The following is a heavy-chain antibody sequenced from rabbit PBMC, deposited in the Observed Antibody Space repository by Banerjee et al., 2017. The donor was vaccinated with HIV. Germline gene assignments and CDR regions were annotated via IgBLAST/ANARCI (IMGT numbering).Heavy chain of an antibody. J-gene: IGHJ4*01. V-gene: IGHV1S40*01. D-gene: IGHD8-1*01. CDR1: GFSFSSSYY. CDR3: ARDPYVGSSFFNL. Sequence: QSLEESGGDLVKPGASLTLTCTASGFSFSSSYYMCWVRQAPGKGLEWIACIYTGSGTAYYASWAKGRFTISKTSSTTVTLQRTSLTAADTATYFCARDPYVGSSFFNLWGPGTLVTDS. CDR2: IYTGSGTA.